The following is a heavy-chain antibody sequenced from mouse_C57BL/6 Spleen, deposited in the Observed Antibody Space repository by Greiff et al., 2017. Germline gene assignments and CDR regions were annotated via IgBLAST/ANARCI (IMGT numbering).Heavy chain of an antibody. V-gene: IGHV1-52*01. CDR2: IDPSGSGT. D-gene: IGHD2-1*01. CDR1: GYTFTSYW. J-gene: IGHJ2*01. CDR3: GREGCNIFDY. Sequence: VQLQQPGAELVRPGSSVKLSCKASGYTFTSYWMHWVKQRPIRGLEWIGNIDPSGSGTHYNQKFKDKATLTVDKSSSTAYMQLSSLTSEDSAVXCCGREGCNIFDYWGQGTTLTVSS.